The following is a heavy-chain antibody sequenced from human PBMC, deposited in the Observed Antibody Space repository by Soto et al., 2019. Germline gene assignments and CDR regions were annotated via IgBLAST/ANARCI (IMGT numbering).Heavy chain of an antibody. CDR2: ISGSGGST. CDR3: ASIEVVPAAIYAFDI. Sequence: EVQLLESGGGLVQPGGSLRLSCAASGFTFSSYAMSWVRQAPGKGLEWVSAISGSGGSTYYADSVKGRCTISRDNSTNTLYLQMNSLRAEDTAVYYCASIEVVPAAIYAFDIWGQGTMVTVSS. J-gene: IGHJ3*02. V-gene: IGHV3-23*01. CDR1: GFTFSSYA. D-gene: IGHD2-2*02.